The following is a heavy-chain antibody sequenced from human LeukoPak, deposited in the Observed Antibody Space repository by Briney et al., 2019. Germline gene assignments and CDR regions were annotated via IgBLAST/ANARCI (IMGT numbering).Heavy chain of an antibody. D-gene: IGHD5-24*01. V-gene: IGHV3-23*01. CDR1: GFTFSSYA. CDR2: ISGSGGST. J-gene: IGHJ5*02. CDR3: AKDAERWLQYNWLDH. Sequence: ASLLLSCAASGFTFSSYAMSWVRQAPGKGLEWVSAISGSGGSTYYAASVNGRITISRDNSKNMLYLQMNSLRAEDTAVYYCAKDAERWLQYNWLDHWGQGTLVTVSS.